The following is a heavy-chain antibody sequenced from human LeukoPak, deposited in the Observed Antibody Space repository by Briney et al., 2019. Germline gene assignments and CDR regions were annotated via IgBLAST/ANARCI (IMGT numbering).Heavy chain of an antibody. CDR1: GFTFSSYW. J-gene: IGHJ5*02. V-gene: IGHV3-7*01. CDR3: ARAYSSSWYKRGLRFDP. D-gene: IGHD6-13*01. Sequence: GGSLRLSCAASGFTFSSYWMSWVRQAPGKGLEWVANIKQDGSEKYYVDSVKGRFTISRDNATNSLYLQRNSLRAEDTAVYYCARAYSSSWYKRGLRFDPWGQGTLVTVYS. CDR2: IKQDGSEK.